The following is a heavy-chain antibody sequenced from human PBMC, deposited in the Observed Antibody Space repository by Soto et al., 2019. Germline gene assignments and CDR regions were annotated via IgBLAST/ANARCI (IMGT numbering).Heavy chain of an antibody. CDR3: TTDDPINKN. CDR1: GFTFGNAW. V-gene: IGHV3-15*01. J-gene: IGHJ4*02. CDR2: IKNKPDGGTT. Sequence: GGSLRLSCAASGFTFGNAWMSWVRQAPGKGLEWVGRIKNKPDGGTTDYAAPVKGRFTISRDDSKNTLFLQMNSLNTEGTAVYYCTTDDPINKNWGRGTLVTVSS.